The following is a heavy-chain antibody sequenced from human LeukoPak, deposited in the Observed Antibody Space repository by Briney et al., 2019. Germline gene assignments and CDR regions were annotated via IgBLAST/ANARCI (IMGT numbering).Heavy chain of an antibody. D-gene: IGHD4-17*01. CDR1: GFTFGDYA. Sequence: GGSLTLSCTASGFTFGDYAMTWVRQAPGKGLEWVGFIGSEVYGGTREYAASVKGRFTISRDDSKNIAHLQMNSLRIEDTAVYYCARESDYGDYGTVDYWGQGIVVSVSS. J-gene: IGHJ4*02. V-gene: IGHV3-49*04. CDR3: ARESDYGDYGTVDY. CDR2: IGSEVYGGTR.